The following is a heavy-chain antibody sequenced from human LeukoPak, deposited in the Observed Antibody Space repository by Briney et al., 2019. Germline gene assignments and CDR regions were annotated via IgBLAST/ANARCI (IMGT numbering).Heavy chain of an antibody. D-gene: IGHD6-19*01. J-gene: IGHJ4*02. CDR3: ARKPAVAGTTLDY. CDR2: MNPNSGNT. V-gene: IGHV1-8*01. Sequence: ASVKVSCKASGYTFTSCDINWVRQATGQGLEWMGWMNPNSGNTGYAQKFQGRVTMTRNTSISTAYMELSSLRSEDTAVYYCARKPAVAGTTLDYWGQGTLVTVSS. CDR1: GYTFTSCD.